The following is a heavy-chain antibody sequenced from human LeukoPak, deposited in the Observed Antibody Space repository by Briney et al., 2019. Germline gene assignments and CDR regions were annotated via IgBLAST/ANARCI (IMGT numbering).Heavy chain of an antibody. D-gene: IGHD1-26*01. V-gene: IGHV5-51*01. CDR2: MYPADPDI. Sequence: GESLKISCKASGYTFDTYWIAWVRQKPGEGLEWMAIMYPADPDIGYSPSFEGQVTISVDKSINTAYLQWSSLKASDTAMYYCARSLQVGTPRRYFDYWGQGTLVTVSS. CDR3: ARSLQVGTPRRYFDY. CDR1: GYTFDTYW. J-gene: IGHJ4*02.